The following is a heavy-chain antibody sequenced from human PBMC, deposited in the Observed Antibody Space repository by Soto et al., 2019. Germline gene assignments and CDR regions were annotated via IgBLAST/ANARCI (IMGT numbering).Heavy chain of an antibody. Sequence: GGSLRLSCAASGFTFSSYSMNWVRQAPGKGLEWVSSISTSSSYIYYADSVKGRFTISRDNAKNSLYLEMNSLRAEDTAVYFCARPYYYDSSGYYGAWAFDICGQGTTVTVSS. CDR3: ARPYYYDSSGYYGAWAFDI. V-gene: IGHV3-21*01. CDR1: GFTFSSYS. D-gene: IGHD3-22*01. CDR2: ISTSSSYI. J-gene: IGHJ3*02.